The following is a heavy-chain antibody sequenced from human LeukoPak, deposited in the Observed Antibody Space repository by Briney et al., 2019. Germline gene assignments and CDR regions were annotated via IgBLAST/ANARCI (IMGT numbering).Heavy chain of an antibody. D-gene: IGHD3-10*01. CDR2: TYSGGTT. V-gene: IGHV3-66*01. J-gene: IGHJ4*02. Sequence: GGSLRLSCAASGFSVSINYMTWVRQAPGKGLEWVSITYSGGTTYYADSVKGRFTISRDNSKNTVYLQMNSLRADDTAVYYCARGVGERYFDCWGQGTLVTVSP. CDR1: GFSVSINY. CDR3: ARGVGERYFDC.